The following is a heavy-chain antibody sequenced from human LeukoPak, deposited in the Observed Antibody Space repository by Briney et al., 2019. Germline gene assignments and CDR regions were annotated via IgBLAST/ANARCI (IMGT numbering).Heavy chain of an antibody. CDR2: ISSSSSYI. CDR3: ARDPRIAAAGNYFDC. CDR1: GFTFSSYS. J-gene: IGHJ4*02. Sequence: GGSLRLSCAASGFTFSSYSMNWVRQAPGKGLEWVSSISSSSSYIYYADSVKGRFTISRDNAKNSLYLQMNSLRAEDTAVYYCARDPRIAAAGNYFDCWGQGTLVTVSS. D-gene: IGHD6-13*01. V-gene: IGHV3-21*01.